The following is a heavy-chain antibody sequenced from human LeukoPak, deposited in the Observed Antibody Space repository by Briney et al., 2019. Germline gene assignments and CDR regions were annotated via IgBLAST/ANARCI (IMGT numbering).Heavy chain of an antibody. CDR3: ARNPPNRYCSSTSRCPFDY. Sequence: PGGSLRLSCAASGFTFRSYSMNWVRQAPGKGLEWVSSISSSSSYTYYADSVKGRFAISRDNAKNSLYLQMNSLRAEDTAVYYCARNPPNRYCSSTSRCPFDYWGQGTLVTVSS. V-gene: IGHV3-21*01. CDR1: GFTFRSYS. D-gene: IGHD2-2*01. J-gene: IGHJ4*02. CDR2: ISSSSSYT.